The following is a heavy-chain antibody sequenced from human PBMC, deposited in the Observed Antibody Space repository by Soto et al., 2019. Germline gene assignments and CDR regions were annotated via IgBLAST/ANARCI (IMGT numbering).Heavy chain of an antibody. D-gene: IGHD3-22*01. V-gene: IGHV3-48*03. J-gene: IGHJ4*02. CDR2: ISSSGSTI. Sequence: PGGSLRLSCAASGFTFSSYEMNWVRQAPGKGLEWVSYISSSGSTIYYADSVKGRFTISRDNAKNSLYLQMTSLRAEDTAVYYCARETNYDSSGYYEGPAIDYWCQGTLVTVSS. CDR1: GFTFSSYE. CDR3: ARETNYDSSGYYEGPAIDY.